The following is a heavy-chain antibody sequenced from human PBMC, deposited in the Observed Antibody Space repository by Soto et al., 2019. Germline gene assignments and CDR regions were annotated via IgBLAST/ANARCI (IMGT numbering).Heavy chain of an antibody. J-gene: IGHJ4*02. Sequence: QLQLQESGPGLVKSSETLSLTCSVSGGSIRSNIYYWGWIRQPPGKGLEWIATVHYSGSTYYTPSLNXRXTXPADTSNNQCSLRLNSVTAADTAVYYCARQHYYDSSGYYTWDWGQGTLVTVSS. CDR2: VHYSGST. D-gene: IGHD3-22*01. CDR3: ARQHYYDSSGYYTWD. V-gene: IGHV4-39*01. CDR1: GGSIRSNIYY.